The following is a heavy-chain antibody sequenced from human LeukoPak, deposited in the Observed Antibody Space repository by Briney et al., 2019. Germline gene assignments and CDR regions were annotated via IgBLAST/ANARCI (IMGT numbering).Heavy chain of an antibody. CDR2: IWYDGSSK. V-gene: IGHV3-33*01. CDR3: ARDPQGFGELLPDY. D-gene: IGHD3-10*01. CDR1: GFTFSSYG. J-gene: IGHJ4*02. Sequence: GGSLRLSCAASGFTFSSYGMHWVRQAPGKGLEWVAVIWYDGSSKYYADSVKGRFTISRDNSKNTLYLQMNSLRAEDTAVYYCARDPQGFGELLPDYWGQGTLVTVSS.